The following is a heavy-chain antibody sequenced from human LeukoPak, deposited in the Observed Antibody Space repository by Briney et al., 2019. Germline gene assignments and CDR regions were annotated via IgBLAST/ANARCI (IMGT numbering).Heavy chain of an antibody. CDR3: ARGLGSGSYYNAY. Sequence: ASETLSLTCAVYGGSFSGYYWSWIRQPPGKGLEWIGEINHSGSTNHNPSLKSRVTISVDTSKKQFFLKLSSVTAADTAVYYCARGLGSGSYYNAYWGQGTLVTVSS. D-gene: IGHD3-10*01. V-gene: IGHV4-34*01. CDR1: GGSFSGYY. CDR2: INHSGST. J-gene: IGHJ4*02.